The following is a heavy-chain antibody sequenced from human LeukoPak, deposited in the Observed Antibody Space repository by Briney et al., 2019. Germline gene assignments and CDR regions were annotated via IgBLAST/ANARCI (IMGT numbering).Heavy chain of an antibody. CDR2: IYYSGST. CDR1: GGSISSYY. V-gene: IGHV4-59*08. D-gene: IGHD2-2*01. CDR3: ARQLGYCSSTSCSYFDY. Sequence: SETLSLTCTVSGGSISSYYWSWLRQPPGKGLEWIGYIYYSGSTNYNPSLKSRVTISVDTSKNQFTLKLSSVTDADTDVYYCARQLGYCSSTSCSYFDYWGQGTLVTVSS. J-gene: IGHJ4*02.